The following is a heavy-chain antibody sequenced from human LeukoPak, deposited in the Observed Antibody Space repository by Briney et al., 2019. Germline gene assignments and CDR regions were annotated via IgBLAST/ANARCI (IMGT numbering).Heavy chain of an antibody. CDR2: LYSDGNT. CDR1: GFTVITND. V-gene: IGHV3-53*01. D-gene: IGHD1-14*01. J-gene: IGHJ4*02. CDR3: ARGVEPLAANTLAY. Sequence: GGSLTLSCAASGFTVITNDMTWVRQAPGKGLEWVSVLYSDGNTKYADSVQGRFTISRDNSKNTLYLEMNSLSPDDTAVYYCARGVEPLAANTLAYCGQGTLVTVSS.